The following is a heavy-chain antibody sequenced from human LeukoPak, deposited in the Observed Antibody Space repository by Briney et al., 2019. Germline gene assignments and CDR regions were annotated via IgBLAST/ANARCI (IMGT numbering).Heavy chain of an antibody. Sequence: GGSLRLSCAASGFTFSYYSMSWARQAPGKGLEWVASINHNGNVNYYVDSVKGRFTISRDNAKNSLYLQISNLRAEDTAVYFCARGGGLDVWGQGATVTVSS. CDR2: INHNGNVN. V-gene: IGHV3-7*03. CDR1: GFTFSYYS. CDR3: ARGGGLDV. J-gene: IGHJ6*02. D-gene: IGHD3-16*01.